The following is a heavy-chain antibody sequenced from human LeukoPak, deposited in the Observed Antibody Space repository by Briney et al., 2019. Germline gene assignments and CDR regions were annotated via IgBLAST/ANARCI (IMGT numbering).Heavy chain of an antibody. V-gene: IGHV1-24*01. D-gene: IGHD2-2*02. CDR1: GYTLTELS. J-gene: IGHJ4*02. CDR3: ATSRTVVVPAAIGPLIDY. Sequence: GASVKVSCKVSGYTLTELSMHWVRQAPGKGLEWMGGFDPEDGETIYAQKFQGRVTMTEDTSTDTAYMELSSLRSEDTAVYYCATSRTVVVPAAIGPLIDYWGQGTLVTVSS. CDR2: FDPEDGET.